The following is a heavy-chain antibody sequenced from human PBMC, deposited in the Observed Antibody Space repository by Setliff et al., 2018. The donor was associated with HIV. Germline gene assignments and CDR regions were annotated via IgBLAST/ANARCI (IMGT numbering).Heavy chain of an antibody. D-gene: IGHD2-2*01. V-gene: IGHV4-59*11. Sequence: KTSETLSLTCTVSGGSISSHYWSWIRQYPGEGLEWIGSIYYSGSTTSYNPSLKSRVTISVDTSKNQFSLKLSSVTAADTAVYYCARTPYSSSSDVWGQGTTVTVSS. CDR3: ARTPYSSSSDV. CDR1: GGSISSHY. J-gene: IGHJ6*02. CDR2: IYYSGSTT.